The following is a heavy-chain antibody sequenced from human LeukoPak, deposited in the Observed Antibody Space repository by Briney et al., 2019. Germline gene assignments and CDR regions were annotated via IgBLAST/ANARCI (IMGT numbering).Heavy chain of an antibody. J-gene: IGHJ6*03. CDR2: IVGDSTIE. CDR3: ARQPYFFYYLDV. CDR1: GFAFNHDA. Sequence: GGSLRLSCAASGFAFNHDAMTWVRQPPGKGLEWVSTIVGDSTIEYYADSVKGRFTISSDNSKTMLFLHMNSLRAEDTAIYYCARQPYFFYYLDVWGKGTTVTVTS. V-gene: IGHV3-23*01. D-gene: IGHD5-18*01.